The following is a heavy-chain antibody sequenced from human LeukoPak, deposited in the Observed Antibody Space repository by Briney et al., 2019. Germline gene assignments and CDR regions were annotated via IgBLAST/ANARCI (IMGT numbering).Heavy chain of an antibody. V-gene: IGHV1-3*01. Sequence: ASVKVSCKASGYTSTSYAMHWVRQAPGQRLEWMGWINAGNGNTKYSQKFQGRVTITRDTSASTAYMELSSLRSEDTAVYYCARVPGSSSSSWYALYYGMDVWGQGTTVTVSS. D-gene: IGHD6-13*01. CDR2: INAGNGNT. J-gene: IGHJ6*02. CDR3: ARVPGSSSSSWYALYYGMDV. CDR1: GYTSTSYA.